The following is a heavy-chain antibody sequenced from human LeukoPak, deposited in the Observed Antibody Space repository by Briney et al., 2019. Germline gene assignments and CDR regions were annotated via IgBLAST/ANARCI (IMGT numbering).Heavy chain of an antibody. CDR1: GGSISSGSYY. CDR2: IYTSGST. V-gene: IGHV4-61*02. Sequence: PSETLSLTCTVSGGSISSGSYYWSWIRQPAGKGLEWIGRIYTSGSTNYNPSLKSRVTISVDTSKNQFSLKLSSVTAADTAVYYCARAIYYDFWSGGYFDYWGQGTLVTVSS. CDR3: ARAIYYDFWSGGYFDY. J-gene: IGHJ4*02. D-gene: IGHD3-3*01.